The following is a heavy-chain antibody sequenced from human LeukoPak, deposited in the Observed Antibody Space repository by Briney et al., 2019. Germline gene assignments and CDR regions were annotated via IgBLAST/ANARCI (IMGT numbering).Heavy chain of an antibody. CDR3: AREKNEDRDGYNYISLSYFDY. Sequence: SETLSLTCTVSGGSISSYYWSWIRQPPGKGLEWIGYIYYSGSTNYNPSLKSRVTISVDTSKNQFSLKLSSVTAADTAVYYCAREKNEDRDGYNYISLSYFDYWGQGTLVTVSS. J-gene: IGHJ4*02. CDR1: GGSISSYY. CDR2: IYYSGST. V-gene: IGHV4-59*01. D-gene: IGHD5-24*01.